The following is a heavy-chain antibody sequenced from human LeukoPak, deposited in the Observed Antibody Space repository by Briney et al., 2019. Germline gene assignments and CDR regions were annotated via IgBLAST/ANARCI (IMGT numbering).Heavy chain of an antibody. CDR3: ARWRRKADYYDSSDRHDSFEF. D-gene: IGHD3-22*01. CDR2: INPNSGGT. Sequence: ASVMVSCKASGYTLTAYYMHWVRQAPGEGLEWMGRINPNSGGTNYAQKFQGRVTMTRDTFISTAYMELSRLRSDDLAAYYCARWRRKADYYDSSDRHDSFEFWGQGTMVTVSS. V-gene: IGHV1-2*06. J-gene: IGHJ3*01. CDR1: GYTLTAYY.